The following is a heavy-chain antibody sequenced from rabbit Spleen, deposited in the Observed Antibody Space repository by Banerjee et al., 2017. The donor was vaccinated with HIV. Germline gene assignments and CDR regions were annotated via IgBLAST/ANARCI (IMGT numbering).Heavy chain of an antibody. V-gene: IGHV1S40*01. CDR2: IYGGDGGAA. CDR3: ARSERDSAWAEDL. D-gene: IGHD4-1*01. CDR1: GFSFSTSYY. Sequence: QSLEESGGDLVKPGASLTLTCTASGFSFSTSYYMCWVRQAPGKGLEWIACIYGGDGGAAYYASWAKGRFTISKTSSTTVTLRLTSLTAADTATYFCARSERDSAWAEDLWGQGTLVTVS. J-gene: IGHJ3*01.